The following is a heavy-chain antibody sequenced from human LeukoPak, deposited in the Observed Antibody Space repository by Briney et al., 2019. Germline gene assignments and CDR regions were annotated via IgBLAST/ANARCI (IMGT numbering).Heavy chain of an antibody. CDR3: AKADIVVVVAAVNIVVVSETSRTFDY. Sequence: PSETLSLTCAVYGGSFGGYYWSWIRQPPGKGLEWIGEINHSGSTNYNPSLKSRVTISVDTSKNQFSLKLSSVTAADTAVYYCAKADIVVVVAAVNIVVVSETSRTFDYWGQGTLVTVSS. J-gene: IGHJ4*02. V-gene: IGHV4-34*01. CDR2: INHSGST. D-gene: IGHD2-15*01. CDR1: GGSFGGYY.